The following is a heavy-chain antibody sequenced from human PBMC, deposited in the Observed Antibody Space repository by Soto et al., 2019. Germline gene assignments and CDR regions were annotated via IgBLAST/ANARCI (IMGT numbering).Heavy chain of an antibody. V-gene: IGHV3-48*02. D-gene: IGHD4-17*01. CDR3: AREPRLRWYPFDY. CDR1: GFTFSSYS. Sequence: GGSLRLSCAASGFTFSSYSMNWVRQAPGKGLEWVSYISSSSTIYYADAVKGRFTISRDNAKNSLYLQMNSLRDEDTAVYYCAREPRLRWYPFDYWGQGTLVTVSS. J-gene: IGHJ4*02. CDR2: ISSSSTI.